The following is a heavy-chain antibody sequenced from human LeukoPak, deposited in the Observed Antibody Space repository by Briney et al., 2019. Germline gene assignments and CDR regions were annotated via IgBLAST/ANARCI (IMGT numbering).Heavy chain of an antibody. CDR3: ASRRIAVAIDYFDY. CDR2: INHSGST. CDR1: GGSFSGYY. Sequence: SSETLSLTCAVYGGSFSGYYWSWIRQPPGKGLEWIGEINHSGSTNYNPSLKSRVTISVDTSKNQFSLKLSSVTAADTAVYYCASRRIAVAIDYFDYWGQGTLVTVSS. D-gene: IGHD6-19*01. V-gene: IGHV4-34*01. J-gene: IGHJ4*02.